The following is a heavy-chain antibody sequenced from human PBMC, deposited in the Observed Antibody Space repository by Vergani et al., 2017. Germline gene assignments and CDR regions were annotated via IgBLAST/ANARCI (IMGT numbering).Heavy chain of an antibody. CDR2: ISRSSSNI. CDR3: RRLSYDTPPYLQGGYDC. CDR1: GFSFSGYT. Sequence: LVESGGGLVKRGGSVRLSCAASGFSFSGYTLNWVRQAPGKGLEWVSSISRSSSNIYYAESVKGRFTISRDNSKNMLYLQMNGLGAEDTAVYYCRRLSYDTPPYLQGGYDCWGQGTLVSVSS. J-gene: IGHJ4*02. V-gene: IGHV3-21*04. D-gene: IGHD3-22*01.